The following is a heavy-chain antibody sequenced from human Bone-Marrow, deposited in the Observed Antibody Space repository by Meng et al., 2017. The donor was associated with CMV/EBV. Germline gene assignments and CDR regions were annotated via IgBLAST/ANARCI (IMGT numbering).Heavy chain of an antibody. CDR2: ISSSGSTI. CDR3: ARVRLSSNWSNDAFDI. J-gene: IGHJ3*02. CDR1: GFTFSDYY. Sequence: GGPLRLSCAASGFTFSDYYMSWIRQAPGKGLEWVSYISSSGSTIYYADSVKGRFTISRDNAKNSLYLQMNSLRAEDTAVYYCARVRLSSNWSNDAFDIWGQGTMVTVSS. V-gene: IGHV3-11*01. D-gene: IGHD6-13*01.